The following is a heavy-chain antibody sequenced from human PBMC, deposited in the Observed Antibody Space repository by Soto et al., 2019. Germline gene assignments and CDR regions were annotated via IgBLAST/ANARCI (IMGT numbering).Heavy chain of an antibody. J-gene: IGHJ5*02. D-gene: IGHD2-2*01. Sequence: GSLRLSCAASGFRFSSYWMHWVRQAPGKGLVWVSRINSDGSSTRYADSVKGRFTISRDNAKNTVYLQMNSLRAEDTAVYYCAREGLGYQLLFSDWFDPWGQGTLVTVSS. CDR1: GFRFSSYW. CDR3: AREGLGYQLLFSDWFDP. CDR2: INSDGSST. V-gene: IGHV3-74*01.